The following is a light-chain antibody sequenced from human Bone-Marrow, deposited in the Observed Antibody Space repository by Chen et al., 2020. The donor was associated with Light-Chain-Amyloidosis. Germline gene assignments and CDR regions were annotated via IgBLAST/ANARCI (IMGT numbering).Light chain of an antibody. CDR2: DDS. CDR3: QVWDRSSDRPV. CDR1: HIGSTS. J-gene: IGLJ3*02. Sequence: SYVLTQPSSVSVAPGQTATIACGGNHIGSTSVHWYQQKPGQAPLLVVYDDSDRPSGIPERWSGSNSGNAATLTSSRVEGGEEAEYYCQVWDRSSDRPVFGGATKLTVL. V-gene: IGLV3-21*02.